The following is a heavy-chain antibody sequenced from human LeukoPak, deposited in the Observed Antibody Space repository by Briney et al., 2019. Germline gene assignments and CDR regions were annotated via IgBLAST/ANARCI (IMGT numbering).Heavy chain of an antibody. V-gene: IGHV4-38-2*02. CDR2: IYHSGNT. CDR3: ARDPHIVGATQFDY. J-gene: IGHJ4*02. D-gene: IGHD1-26*01. CDR1: GYSINSGYY. Sequence: SETLSLTCTVSGYSINSGYYWGWIRQPPGKGLEWIGSIYHSGNTSYNPSLKSRVTISVDTSKNQFSLKLSSVTAADTAVYYCARDPHIVGATQFDYWGQGTLVTVSS.